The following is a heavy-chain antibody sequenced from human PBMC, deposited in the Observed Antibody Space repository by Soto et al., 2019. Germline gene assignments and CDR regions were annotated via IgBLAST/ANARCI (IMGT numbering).Heavy chain of an antibody. CDR3: ARGILYYYDSSGYWYYFDY. Sequence: QVQLVQSGAEVQKPGSSVKVSCKASGGTFSSYAISWVRQAPGQGLEWMGGIIPIFGTANYAQKFQGRVTITADESTSTAYMELSSLRSEDTAVYYCARGILYYYDSSGYWYYFDYWGQGTLVTVSS. CDR1: GGTFSSYA. V-gene: IGHV1-69*01. D-gene: IGHD3-22*01. J-gene: IGHJ4*02. CDR2: IIPIFGTA.